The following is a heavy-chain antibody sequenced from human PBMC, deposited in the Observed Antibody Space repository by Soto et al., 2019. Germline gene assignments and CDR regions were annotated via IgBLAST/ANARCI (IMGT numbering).Heavy chain of an antibody. D-gene: IGHD2-2*03. Sequence: PSETLSLTCTVSGDYISSYSWSWIRQPPGKGLEWIGDIHYNGNTKYSPSLKSRVTMSVDTSKNHFSLKLISVTTADTAVYFCAREGNLGRWIQPLDSWGQGTLVTVS. CDR3: AREGNLGRWIQPLDS. J-gene: IGHJ4*02. V-gene: IGHV4-59*01. CDR1: GDYISSYS. CDR2: IHYNGNT.